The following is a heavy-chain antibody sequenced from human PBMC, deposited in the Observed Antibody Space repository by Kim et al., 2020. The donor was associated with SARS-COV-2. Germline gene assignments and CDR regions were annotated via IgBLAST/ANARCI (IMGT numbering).Heavy chain of an antibody. D-gene: IGHD3-22*01. CDR1: GGSISSSNW. V-gene: IGHV4-4*02. Sequence: SETLSLTCAVSGGSISSSNWWSWVRQPPGKGLEWIGEIYHSGSTNYNPSLKSRVTISVDTSKNQISLKLSSVTAADTAVYYCARDGSGYPFDYWGQGTLVTV. J-gene: IGHJ4*02. CDR2: IYHSGST. CDR3: ARDGSGYPFDY.